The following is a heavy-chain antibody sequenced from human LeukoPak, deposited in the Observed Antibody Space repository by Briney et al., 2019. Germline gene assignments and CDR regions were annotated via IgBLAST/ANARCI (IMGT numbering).Heavy chain of an antibody. D-gene: IGHD1-26*01. J-gene: IGHJ4*02. CDR2: ISYDGSNK. CDR1: GFTFSSYA. Sequence: GGSLRLSCAASGFTFSSYAMHWVRQAPGKGLEGVAVISYDGSNKYYADSVKGRFTISRDNSKNTLYLQMNSLRAEDTAVYYCARPGGSYLYYFDYWGQGTLVTVSS. CDR3: ARPGGSYLYYFDY. V-gene: IGHV3-30-3*01.